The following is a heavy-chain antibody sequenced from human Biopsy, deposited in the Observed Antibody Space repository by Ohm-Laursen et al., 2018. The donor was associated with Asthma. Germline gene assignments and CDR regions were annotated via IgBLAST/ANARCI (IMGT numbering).Heavy chain of an antibody. CDR1: GYSLTDLS. V-gene: IGHV1-24*01. CDR3: ASDFPKDYVRYNFQF. J-gene: IGHJ4*02. D-gene: IGHD4-17*01. Sequence: ALVKVSCKISGYSLTDLSVHWVRQAPGQGLEWMGGHDHEEGRTVNARRFQGRVTMTEDTSTDTAYMEPSSLSSDDTAVYYCASDFPKDYVRYNFQFWGQGTLVTVSS. CDR2: HDHEEGRT.